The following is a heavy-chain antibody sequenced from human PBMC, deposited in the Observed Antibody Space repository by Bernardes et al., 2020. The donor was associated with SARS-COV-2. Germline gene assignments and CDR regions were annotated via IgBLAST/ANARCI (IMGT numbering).Heavy chain of an antibody. J-gene: IGHJ6*02. CDR2: ISGSGGSP. Sequence: GGSLRLSCAASGFTFSSYAMSWVRQAPGKGLEWVSAISGSGGSPYYADSVKGRFTISRDNSKNTLYLQMNSLRAEDTAVYYCVYTLFGELLFGRVVYGMDVWGQGTTVTVS. CDR3: VYTLFGELLFGRVVYGMDV. V-gene: IGHV3-23*01. D-gene: IGHD3-10*02. CDR1: GFTFSSYA.